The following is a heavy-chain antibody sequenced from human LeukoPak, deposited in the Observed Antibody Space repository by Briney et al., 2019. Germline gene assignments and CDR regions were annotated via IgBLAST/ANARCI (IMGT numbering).Heavy chain of an antibody. Sequence: PGRSLRLSCAASGITFSSYAMHWVRQAPGKGLEWVAVISYDGSNKYYADSVKGRFTISRDNSKNTLYLQMNSLRAEDTAVYYCARVMGRYCSSTSCYVDYWGQGTQVTVSS. CDR1: GITFSSYA. CDR2: ISYDGSNK. J-gene: IGHJ4*02. CDR3: ARVMGRYCSSTSCYVDY. D-gene: IGHD2-2*01. V-gene: IGHV3-30*04.